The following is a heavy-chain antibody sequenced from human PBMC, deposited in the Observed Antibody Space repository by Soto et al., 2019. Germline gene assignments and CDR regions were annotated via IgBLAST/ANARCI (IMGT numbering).Heavy chain of an antibody. V-gene: IGHV3-74*01. D-gene: IGHD1-26*01. CDR2: VNEVGTIT. J-gene: IGHJ3*01. CDR1: GFTFSTHW. CDR3: ERPRSTSSSGFDL. Sequence: EVQLVESGGGLVQPGGSLRLSCVASGFTFSTHWMPWVRQSPGRGLSGVSRVNEVGTITDYADFVEGRFTIPRDNSKNTLSLQKNNLRAEDTALYYCERPRSTSSSGFDLWGQGTMVTVSS.